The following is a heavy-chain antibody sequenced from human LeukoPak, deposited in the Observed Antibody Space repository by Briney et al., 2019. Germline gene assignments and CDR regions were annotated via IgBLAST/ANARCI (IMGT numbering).Heavy chain of an antibody. CDR2: IYHIGNT. Sequence: PSETLSLTCAVSGYSISSGYYWGWIRQPPGQGLEWIGSIYHIGNTYYNPSLKSRVTISVDTSKIQFSLKLSSVTAADTAVYYCARQAGFDYWGQGTLVTVSS. CDR1: GYSISSGYY. CDR3: ARQAGFDY. J-gene: IGHJ4*02. V-gene: IGHV4-38-2*01.